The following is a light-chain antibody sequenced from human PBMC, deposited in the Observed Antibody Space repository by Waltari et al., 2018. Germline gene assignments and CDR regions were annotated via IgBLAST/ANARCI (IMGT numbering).Light chain of an antibody. J-gene: IGKJ4*01. V-gene: IGKV2-28*01. CDR1: QSLLHSNGHNF. Sequence: DIVMTQSPVSLPVTPGKPASIPCRSSQSLLHSNGHNFLNWILQKPGQSPQLLISLGSNRASGVPDRFSGSGSDTEFTLRITRVEAEDVGVYYCMQALQTPLTFGGGTKVEI. CDR2: LGS. CDR3: MQALQTPLT.